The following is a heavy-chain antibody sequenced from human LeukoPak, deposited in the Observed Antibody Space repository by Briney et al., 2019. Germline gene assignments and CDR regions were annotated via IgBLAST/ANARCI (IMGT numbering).Heavy chain of an antibody. D-gene: IGHD3-16*01. V-gene: IGHV4-4*09. CDR3: ARLASWGITAYYFDY. CDR1: GGSISSYY. J-gene: IGHJ4*02. Sequence: SETLSLTCTVSGGSISSYYWSWIRQPPGKGLEWIGYIYTSGSTNYNPSLKSRVTISVDTSKNQFSLKLSSVTAADTAVYYCARLASWGITAYYFDYCGQGTLVTVSS. CDR2: IYTSGST.